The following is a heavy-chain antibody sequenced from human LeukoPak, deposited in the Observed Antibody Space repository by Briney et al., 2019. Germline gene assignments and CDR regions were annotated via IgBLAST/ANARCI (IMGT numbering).Heavy chain of an antibody. J-gene: IGHJ6*03. Sequence: ASVKVSCKASGYTFTSYYMHWVRHAPGQGLEWMGIINPSVGNTNYAQKRQGRVTMTTDTSTSTAYMELRSLRSDDTAVYYCARHPLYCSGGSCYSPLMDVWGKGTTVTVSS. D-gene: IGHD2-15*01. CDR1: GYTFTSYY. CDR3: ARHPLYCSGGSCYSPLMDV. V-gene: IGHV1-46*01. CDR2: INPSVGNT.